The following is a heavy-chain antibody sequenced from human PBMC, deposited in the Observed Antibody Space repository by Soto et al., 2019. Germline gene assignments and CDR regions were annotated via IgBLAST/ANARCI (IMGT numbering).Heavy chain of an antibody. V-gene: IGHV3-30*18. J-gene: IGHJ4*02. CDR1: GFTFSSHG. Sequence: QVQLVESGGGVVQPGRSLRLSCAASGFTFSSHGMHWVRQAPGKGLEWVAVISFDGSNKYYADSVKGRFTISRDNSKNTLYLQMNSLRVEDTAVYYCAKGLRYQNQPGKWIQLWLGDYWGQGTLVTVSS. CDR3: AKGLRYQNQPGKWIQLWLGDY. CDR2: ISFDGSNK. D-gene: IGHD5-18*01.